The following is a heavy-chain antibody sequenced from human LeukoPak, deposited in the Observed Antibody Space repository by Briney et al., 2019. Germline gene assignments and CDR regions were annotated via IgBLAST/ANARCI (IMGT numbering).Heavy chain of an antibody. D-gene: IGHD1-26*01. CDR1: GGSISSSSHW. Sequence: PSETLSLTCTISGGSISSSSHWWGWIRQPPGKGLEWIGSIYYSGSPSYSPSLKSRVTISVDTSKNQLSLKLSSVTAADTAVYYCARPSSSGNYYYWGQGTLVTVS. CDR2: IYYSGSP. V-gene: IGHV4-39*01. J-gene: IGHJ4*02. CDR3: ARPSSSGNYYY.